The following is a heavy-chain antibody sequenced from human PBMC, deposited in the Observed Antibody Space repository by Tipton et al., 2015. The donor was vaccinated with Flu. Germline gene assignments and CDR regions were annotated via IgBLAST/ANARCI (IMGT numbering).Heavy chain of an antibody. CDR1: GGSISGYY. Sequence: TLSLTCTVSGGSISGYYWSWTRQSPGKGREWIGYIYYIGNTNYNPSLQSRVTMSADTSRNHLSLRLKSVTAADTAVYYCAKGDSPFESWGQGTLVTVSS. J-gene: IGHJ4*02. V-gene: IGHV4-59*01. D-gene: IGHD2-15*01. CDR3: AKGDSPFES. CDR2: IYYIGNT.